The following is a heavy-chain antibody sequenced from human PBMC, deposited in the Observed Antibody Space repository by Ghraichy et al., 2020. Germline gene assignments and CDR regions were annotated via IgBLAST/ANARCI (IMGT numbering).Heavy chain of an antibody. Sequence: SETLSLTCNVNGASSSAYYWSWIRQPPGKGLEWIGEISHDGGTNYNASLKSRVTISRDTSKNQLSLRLISVTAADTAVYYCARLSVTVTTMEFDYWGQGTLVNFSS. CDR1: GASSSAYY. CDR2: ISHDGGT. V-gene: IGHV4-34*01. J-gene: IGHJ4*02. CDR3: ARLSVTVTTMEFDY. D-gene: IGHD1-1*01.